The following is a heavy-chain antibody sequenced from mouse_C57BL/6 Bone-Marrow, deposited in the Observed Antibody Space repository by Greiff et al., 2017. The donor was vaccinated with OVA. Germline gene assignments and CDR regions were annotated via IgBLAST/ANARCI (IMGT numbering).Heavy chain of an antibody. CDR3: ARRENYVYGDFDCAMDY. Sequence: EVKLMESGGGLVKPGGSLKLSCAASGFTFSDYGMHWVSQAPETGLEWVAYISSGSSTIYYADTVKGRFNISRDNAKNTLLLQRTRLRSEDTDLYYWARRENYVYGDFDCAMDYWGQGTSVTVSS. V-gene: IGHV5-17*01. CDR2: ISSGSSTI. D-gene: IGHD2-13*01. J-gene: IGHJ4*01. CDR1: GFTFSDYG.